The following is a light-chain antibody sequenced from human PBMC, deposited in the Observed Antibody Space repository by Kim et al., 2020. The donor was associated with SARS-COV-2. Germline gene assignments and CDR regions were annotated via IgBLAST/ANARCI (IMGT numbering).Light chain of an antibody. Sequence: VSESPGQPASITFYGDNLGDTYVFWYQQSPGQSPVLVIYQDSKRPSGIPERFSGSNSGNTATLTISGTQAMDEADYYCQAWDTFAVFGGGTQLTVL. CDR1: NLGDTY. CDR2: QDS. V-gene: IGLV3-1*01. CDR3: QAWDTFAV. J-gene: IGLJ2*01.